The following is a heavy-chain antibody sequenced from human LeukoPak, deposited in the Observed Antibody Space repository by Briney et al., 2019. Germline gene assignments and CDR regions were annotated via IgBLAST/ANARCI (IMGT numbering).Heavy chain of an antibody. D-gene: IGHD2-8*01. Sequence: SETLSLKCTVSGVSFSSFQWIWIRHSPVKGLEGIRNVNMAGRTDYNPYLKSPVSISMDTPKSQFSLLLTCVSAADTAIYFCATSYDAKVAPFDLLGQGILVTVSS. CDR2: VNMAGRT. J-gene: IGHJ4*02. CDR3: ATSYDAKVAPFDL. CDR1: GVSFSSFQ. V-gene: IGHV4-4*09.